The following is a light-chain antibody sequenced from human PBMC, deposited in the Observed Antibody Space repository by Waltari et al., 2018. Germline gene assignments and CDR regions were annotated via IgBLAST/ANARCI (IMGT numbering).Light chain of an antibody. Sequence: QSALTQPASVSGSPGQSITISCSGTDSDVGAYDFVSWYQQHPGKAPHLIIYEVSNRPSGIFNRFPAPTSGNTASLTSSGLQAEDEADYYGSSYTTSRAPGVFGTGTRVPVL. V-gene: IGLV2-14*01. J-gene: IGLJ1*01. CDR2: EVS. CDR3: SSYTTSRAPGV. CDR1: DSDVGAYDF.